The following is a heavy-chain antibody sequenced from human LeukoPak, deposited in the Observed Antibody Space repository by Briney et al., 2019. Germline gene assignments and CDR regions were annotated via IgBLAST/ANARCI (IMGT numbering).Heavy chain of an antibody. CDR3: ARACYYDSSGYFIFDY. CDR2: IYYSGST. Sequence: SETLSLTCTVSGGSISSHYWSWMRQPPGKGLEWIGYIYYSGSTNYNPSLKSRVTISVDTSKNQFSLKLSSVTAPDTAVYYCARACYYDSSGYFIFDYWGQGTLVTVSS. J-gene: IGHJ4*02. CDR1: GGSISSHY. V-gene: IGHV4-59*11. D-gene: IGHD3-22*01.